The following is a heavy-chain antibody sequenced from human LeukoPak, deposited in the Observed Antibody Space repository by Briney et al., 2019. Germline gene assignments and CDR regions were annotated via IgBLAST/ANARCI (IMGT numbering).Heavy chain of an antibody. CDR3: TTERPYFDN. V-gene: IGHV3-15*01. Sequence: GGSLRLSCAASGFTFSDAWVSWVRQAPGKGLEWVGRIKSKTHGGTTQYAAPVKGRFTISRDDSITTVYLQMNSLKSEDAAMYYCTTERPYFDNWGQGTLVTVSS. J-gene: IGHJ4*02. CDR1: GFTFSDAW. CDR2: IKSKTHGGTT.